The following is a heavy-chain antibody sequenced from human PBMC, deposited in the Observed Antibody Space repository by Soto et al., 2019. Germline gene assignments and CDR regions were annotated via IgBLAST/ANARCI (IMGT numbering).Heavy chain of an antibody. CDR2: IKSIADGGTT. CDR1: GFSFEDAW. CDR3: SRRPRARDIGVGALDF. V-gene: IGHV3-15*07. Sequence: EVNLVESGGGLVKPGGSLRLSCAASGFSFEDAWMNWVRQAPGKGLEWVGRIKSIADGGTTEYAAPVKGRFSISRDDSTLTLFLKMNSLQSEDTAVYYCSRRPRARDIGVGALDFWGRGTLVTVSA. D-gene: IGHD3-3*01. J-gene: IGHJ4*02.